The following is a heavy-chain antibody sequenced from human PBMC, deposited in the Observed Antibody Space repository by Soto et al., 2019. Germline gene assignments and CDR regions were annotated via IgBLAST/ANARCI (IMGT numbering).Heavy chain of an antibody. CDR1: GGSISSYY. V-gene: IGHV4-59*07. Sequence: SDTLSLTCPVSGGSISSYYWSWIRQPPGKGLEWIGYIYYSGSTNYNPSLKSRVTISVDTSKNQFSLKLSSVTAADTAVYYCARAALLWFGESQTLDVWGQGTTVTVSS. CDR3: ARAALLWFGESQTLDV. D-gene: IGHD3-10*01. J-gene: IGHJ6*02. CDR2: IYYSGST.